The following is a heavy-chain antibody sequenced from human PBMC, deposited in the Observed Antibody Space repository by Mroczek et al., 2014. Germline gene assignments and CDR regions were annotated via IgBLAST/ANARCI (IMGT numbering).Heavy chain of an antibody. J-gene: IGHJ6*02. D-gene: IGHD3-10*01. Sequence: QVQLVQSGGGVVQPGRSLRLSCAASGFTFSSYGMHWVRQAPGKGLEWVAVISYDGSNKYYADSVKGRFTISRDNSKNTLYLQMNSLRAEDTAVYYCAKDGLAGHVPPYGMDVWGQGTTVTVSS. CDR2: ISYDGSNK. CDR1: GFTFSSYG. V-gene: IGHV3-30*18. CDR3: AKDGLAGHVPPYGMDV.